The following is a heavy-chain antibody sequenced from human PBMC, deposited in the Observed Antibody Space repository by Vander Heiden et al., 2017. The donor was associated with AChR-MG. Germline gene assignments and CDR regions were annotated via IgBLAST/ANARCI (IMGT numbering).Heavy chain of an antibody. V-gene: IGHV3-7*01. J-gene: IGHJ6*02. CDR3: ARDNLMDV. Sequence: EMQLVESGGGLVQPGGSPRLPCVGSGFDFRNYWMAWVRQAPGKGLEWVANINQDESARHFVDSVRGRFSISRDNSKNSLYLQMNSLRDEDTALYYCARDNLMDVWGQGTTVTVAS. CDR2: INQDESAR. CDR1: GFDFRNYW.